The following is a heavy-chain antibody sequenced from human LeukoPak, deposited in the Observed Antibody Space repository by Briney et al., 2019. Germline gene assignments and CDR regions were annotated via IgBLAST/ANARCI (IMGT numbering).Heavy chain of an antibody. CDR1: GYTFTSYG. V-gene: IGHV1-18*01. J-gene: IGHJ4*02. Sequence: ASEKVSCKASGYTFTSYGISWVRQAPGQGLEWMGWISAYNGNTNYAQKLQGRVTMTTDTSTSTAYMELRSLRSDDTAVYYCARYERGYCSGGSCYSTDYWGQGTLVTVSS. D-gene: IGHD2-15*01. CDR2: ISAYNGNT. CDR3: ARYERGYCSGGSCYSTDY.